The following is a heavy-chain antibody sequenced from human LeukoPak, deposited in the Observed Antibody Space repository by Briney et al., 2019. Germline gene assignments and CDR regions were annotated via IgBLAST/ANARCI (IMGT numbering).Heavy chain of an antibody. Sequence: ASVKVSCKASGYAFTGYYMHWVRRAPGQGLEWMGWINPNSGGTNYAQKFQGRVTMTRDTSISTAYMELSRLRSDDTAVYYCARRYSGYDSNDYWGQGTLVTVSS. J-gene: IGHJ4*02. CDR3: ARRYSGYDSNDY. D-gene: IGHD5-12*01. CDR1: GYAFTGYY. V-gene: IGHV1-2*02. CDR2: INPNSGGT.